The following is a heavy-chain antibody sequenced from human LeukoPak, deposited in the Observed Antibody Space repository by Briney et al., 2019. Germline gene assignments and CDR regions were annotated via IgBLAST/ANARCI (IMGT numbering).Heavy chain of an antibody. CDR3: AKNPTSKPTTTDY. CDR1: GFTFDDYA. J-gene: IGHJ4*02. D-gene: IGHD1-1*01. V-gene: IGHV3-23*01. CDR2: ISGSGGST. Sequence: PGGSLRLSCAASGFTFDDYAMHWVRQAPGKGLEWVSAISGSGGSTYYADSVKGRFTISRDNSKNTLYLQMNSLRAEDTAVYYCAKNPTSKPTTTDYWGQGTLVTVSS.